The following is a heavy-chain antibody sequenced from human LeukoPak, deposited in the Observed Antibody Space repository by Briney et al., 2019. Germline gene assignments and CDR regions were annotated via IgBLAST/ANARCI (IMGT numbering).Heavy chain of an antibody. CDR1: GFTFSNYG. V-gene: IGHV3-30*02. J-gene: IGHJ4*02. CDR2: IRFDGTNQ. CDR3: ARDRYSSGWYYFDY. Sequence: PGGSLRLSCAASGFTFSNYGMHWVRQAPGKGLEWVAFIRFDGTNQFYADSVKGRFTISRDNSQNTVSLQVNNLRTEDTAVYYCARDRYSSGWYYFDYWGQGTLVTVSS. D-gene: IGHD6-19*01.